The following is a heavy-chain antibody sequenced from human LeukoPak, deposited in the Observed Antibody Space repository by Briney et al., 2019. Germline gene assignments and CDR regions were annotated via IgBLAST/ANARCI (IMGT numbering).Heavy chain of an antibody. CDR1: GYSISSGYY. Sequence: PSETLSLTCTVSGYSISSGYYWGWIRQPPGKGLEWIGSIYHSGSTYYNPSLKSRVTISVDTSKNQFSLKLSSVTAADTAVYYCARVRSTVTLDYWGQGTLVTVSS. D-gene: IGHD4-11*01. J-gene: IGHJ4*02. CDR2: IYHSGST. V-gene: IGHV4-38-2*02. CDR3: ARVRSTVTLDY.